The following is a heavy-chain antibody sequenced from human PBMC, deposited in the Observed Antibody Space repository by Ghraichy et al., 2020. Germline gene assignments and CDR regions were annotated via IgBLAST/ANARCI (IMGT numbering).Heavy chain of an antibody. CDR3: ARVHGTGNEIYHYGVDV. Sequence: SETLSLTCTVSGFSMSTGGYYWTWIRQHPGEGLEWIGYMYYSGNTYYNPALKSRVTMSVGTSKYQFSLKLNSVTAADTAVYYCARVHGTGNEIYHYGVDVWGQGTTVTVSS. CDR2: MYYSGNT. V-gene: IGHV4-31*03. D-gene: IGHD2/OR15-2a*01. J-gene: IGHJ6*02. CDR1: GFSMSTGGYY.